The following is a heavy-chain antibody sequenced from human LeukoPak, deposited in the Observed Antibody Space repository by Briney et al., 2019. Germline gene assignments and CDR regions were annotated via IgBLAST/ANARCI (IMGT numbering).Heavy chain of an antibody. Sequence: GGSLRLSCAASGFTFSSYGMHWVRPAPGKGLEWVAVIWYDGSNKYYADSVKGRFTISRDNSKNTLYLQMNSLRAEDTAVYYCASWEAGAGTVFDAFDIWGQGTMVTVSS. V-gene: IGHV3-33*01. CDR2: IWYDGSNK. D-gene: IGHD6-19*01. CDR3: ASWEAGAGTVFDAFDI. J-gene: IGHJ3*02. CDR1: GFTFSSYG.